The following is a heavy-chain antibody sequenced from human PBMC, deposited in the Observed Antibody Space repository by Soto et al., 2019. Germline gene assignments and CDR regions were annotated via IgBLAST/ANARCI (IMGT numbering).Heavy chain of an antibody. D-gene: IGHD3-9*01. CDR1: GGSISSYY. J-gene: IGHJ4*02. CDR3: GRLEGLATISYYFDY. Sequence: SETLSLTCTVSGGSISSYYWGWVRQPPGKGLEWIGSVYYIGSTYYNPSLESRVTISVDKSKNQFSLKLMSLSAADTVVYYCGRLEGLATISYYFDYWGQGALVTVSS. CDR2: VYYIGST. V-gene: IGHV4-39*01.